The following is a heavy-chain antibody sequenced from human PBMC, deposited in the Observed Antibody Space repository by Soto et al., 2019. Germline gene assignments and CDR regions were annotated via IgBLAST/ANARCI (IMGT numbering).Heavy chain of an antibody. D-gene: IGHD1-26*01. CDR1: GGSISSSNW. CDR2: IYHSGST. J-gene: IGHJ5*02. CDR3: ARATRELLTDHLFDP. Sequence: SETLSLTCAVSGGSISSSNWWSWVRQPPGKGLEWIGEIYHSGSTNSNPSLKSRVTISVDKSKNQFSLKLSSVTAADTAVYYCARATRELLTDHLFDPRGQGTLVTVSS. V-gene: IGHV4-4*02.